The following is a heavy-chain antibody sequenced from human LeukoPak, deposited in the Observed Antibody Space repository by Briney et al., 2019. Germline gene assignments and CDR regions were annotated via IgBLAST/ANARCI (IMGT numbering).Heavy chain of an antibody. Sequence: PSQTLSLTCTVSGGSISSGGYYWRWIRQHPGKGLEWIGYIYYSGSTYYNPSLKSRVTISVDTSKNQFSLKLSSVTAADTAVYYCARSPRTVIVDYWGQGTLVTVSS. CDR3: ARSPRTVIVDY. CDR1: GGSISSGGYY. D-gene: IGHD3-22*01. V-gene: IGHV4-31*03. J-gene: IGHJ4*02. CDR2: IYYSGST.